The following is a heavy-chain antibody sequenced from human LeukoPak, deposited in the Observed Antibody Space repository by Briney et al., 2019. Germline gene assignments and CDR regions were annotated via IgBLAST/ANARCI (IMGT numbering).Heavy chain of an antibody. CDR3: AAGGDYTLLDY. V-gene: IGHV1-24*01. CDR1: GYTFTEIV. CDR2: VDPGDGEI. D-gene: IGHD2-21*01. Sequence: ASVKVSCKVFGYTFTEIVMHWVRQPPGKGLEWMGGVDPGDGEIVYAQKFQGRVTMTEDTSTDTAYMELSSLRSEDTAVYFCAAGGDYTLLDYWGQGTLVTVSS. J-gene: IGHJ4*02.